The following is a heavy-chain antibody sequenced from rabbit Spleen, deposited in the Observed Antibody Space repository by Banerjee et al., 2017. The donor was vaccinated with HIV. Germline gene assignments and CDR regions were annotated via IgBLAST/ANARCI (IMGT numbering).Heavy chain of an antibody. CDR1: GVSFSSRSY. D-gene: IGHD4-1*01. Sequence: QEQLVESGGDLVKPGASLTLTCTASGVSFSSRSYMCWVRQAPGKGLEWIACIYGGSSGSTYSATWAKGRFTISKTSSTTVTLQMTSLTAADTATYFCARDLDDVIGWNFGWWGPGTLVTVS. CDR3: ARDLDDVIGWNFGW. J-gene: IGHJ4*01. CDR2: IYGGSSGST. V-gene: IGHV1S45*01.